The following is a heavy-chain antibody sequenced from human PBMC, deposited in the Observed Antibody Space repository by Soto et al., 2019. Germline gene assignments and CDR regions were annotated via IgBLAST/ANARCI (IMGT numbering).Heavy chain of an antibody. V-gene: IGHV3-23*01. CDR1: GFTFSSYA. CDR2: ISATGGYT. J-gene: IGHJ5*02. D-gene: IGHD3-10*01. Sequence: EMQLLESGGGLVQPGGSLRLSCAASGFTFSSYAMSWVRQAPGKGLEWVSAISATGGYTYYADSVKGRFTISRDNSKNTLYLQMNSLRAEDTAVYYCAKSYNGSGSYYRFDPWGQGTLVTVSS. CDR3: AKSYNGSGSYYRFDP.